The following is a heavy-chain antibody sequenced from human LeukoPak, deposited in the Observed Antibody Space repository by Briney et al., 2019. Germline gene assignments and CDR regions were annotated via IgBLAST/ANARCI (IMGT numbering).Heavy chain of an antibody. D-gene: IGHD6-13*01. CDR1: GYTFTSYD. J-gene: IGHJ4*02. CDR2: ISAYNGNT. Sequence: GASVTDSCKASGYTFTSYDISWVRQAPGQGHEWMGLISAYNGNTNYAQKLQGRVTMTTDTSTSTAYMELRSLRSDDSAVYFCARVPIPPYSSSWYQPFDYWGQGTLVTVSS. V-gene: IGHV1-18*01. CDR3: ARVPIPPYSSSWYQPFDY.